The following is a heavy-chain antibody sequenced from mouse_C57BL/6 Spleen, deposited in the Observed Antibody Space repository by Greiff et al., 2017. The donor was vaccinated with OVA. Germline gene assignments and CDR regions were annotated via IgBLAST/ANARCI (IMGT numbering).Heavy chain of an antibody. J-gene: IGHJ2*01. Sequence: QVQLQQSGAELVRPGASVKLSCKASGYTFTDYYINWVKQRPGQGLEWIARIYPGSGNTYYNEKFKGKATLTAEKSSSTAYMQLSSLTSEDSAVYFCARGGGYYYGSSFDYWGQGTTLTVSS. CDR2: IYPGSGNT. D-gene: IGHD1-1*01. CDR3: ARGGGYYYGSSFDY. V-gene: IGHV1-76*01. CDR1: GYTFTDYY.